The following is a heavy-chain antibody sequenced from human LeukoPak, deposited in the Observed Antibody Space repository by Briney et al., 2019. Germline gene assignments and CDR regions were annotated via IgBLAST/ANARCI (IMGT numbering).Heavy chain of an antibody. Sequence: PGGSLRLSCAASGFTFSSYWMTWVRQAPGKGPEWVANIKRDGSQRYYVDSVKGRFTISRDNAKNSLYLQMNSLRAEDTAVYYCSTTRNVAVAGSDWGQGTLVTVSS. D-gene: IGHD6-13*01. V-gene: IGHV3-7*01. CDR1: GFTFSSYW. CDR2: IKRDGSQR. CDR3: STTRNVAVAGSD. J-gene: IGHJ4*02.